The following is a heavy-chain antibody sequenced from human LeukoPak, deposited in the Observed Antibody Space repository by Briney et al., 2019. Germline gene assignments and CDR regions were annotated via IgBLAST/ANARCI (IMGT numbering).Heavy chain of an antibody. Sequence: SETLSLTCTVSGGSISSYYWSWIRQPPGKGLEWIGYIYYSGSTNYNPSLKSRVTISVDTSKNQFSLKLSSVTAADTAVYYCARVVGSYYGIWRLDPWGQGTLVTVSS. CDR2: IYYSGST. D-gene: IGHD1-26*01. V-gene: IGHV4-59*01. CDR1: GGSISSYY. J-gene: IGHJ5*02. CDR3: ARVVGSYYGIWRLDP.